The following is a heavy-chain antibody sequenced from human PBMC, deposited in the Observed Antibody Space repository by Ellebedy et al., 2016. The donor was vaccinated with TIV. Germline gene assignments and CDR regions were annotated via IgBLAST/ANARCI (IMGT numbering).Heavy chain of an antibody. CDR1: GYTFTSYD. CDR3: ARVLVRYFDWLYPYYYGMDV. D-gene: IGHD3-9*01. CDR2: MNPNSGNT. Sequence: ASVKVSXKASGYTFTSYDINWVRQATGQGLEWMGWMNPNSGNTGYAQKFQGRVTMTRNTSISTAYMELSSLRSEDTAVYYCARVLVRYFDWLYPYYYGMDVWGQGTTVTVSS. V-gene: IGHV1-8*01. J-gene: IGHJ6*02.